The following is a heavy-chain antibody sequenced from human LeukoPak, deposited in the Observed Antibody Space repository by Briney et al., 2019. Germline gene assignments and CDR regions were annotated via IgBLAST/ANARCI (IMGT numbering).Heavy chain of an antibody. D-gene: IGHD1-1*01. V-gene: IGHV3-48*04. J-gene: IGHJ4*02. CDR2: ITTSGSSI. CDR3: AREVQLERLGFGKEGSAFDY. Sequence: GGSLRLSCAASGFTFSSYSMNWIRQAPGKGLEWVSYITTSGSSIYYADSVEGRFTMSRDNAKKSLYLQMNSLRAEDTAVYYCAREVQLERLGFGKEGSAFDYWGQGTLVTVSS. CDR1: GFTFSSYS.